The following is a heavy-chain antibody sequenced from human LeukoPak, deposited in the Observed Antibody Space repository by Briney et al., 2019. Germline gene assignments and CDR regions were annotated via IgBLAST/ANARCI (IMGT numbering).Heavy chain of an antibody. Sequence: GGSLRLSCAASGFMFSTYWMSWVRQAPGKGLEWLANIKEDGSEKYYVDSVKGRFTISRDNAKNSVLLQMNSLRAEDTAVYYCARTLVTAIHLDAFDIWGQGTMVTVSS. V-gene: IGHV3-7*01. D-gene: IGHD2-21*02. CDR1: GFMFSTYW. CDR2: IKEDGSEK. J-gene: IGHJ3*02. CDR3: ARTLVTAIHLDAFDI.